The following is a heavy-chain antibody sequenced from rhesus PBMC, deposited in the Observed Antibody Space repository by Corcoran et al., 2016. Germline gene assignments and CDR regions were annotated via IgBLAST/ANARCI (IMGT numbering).Heavy chain of an antibody. CDR1: GFTFSRYY. J-gene: IGHJ4*01. Sequence: EVQLVESGGGLVQPGGSLRLSCTGPGFTFSRYYMYWIRQAPGKGLQWVSAINTGGGNTWYTDSVKGRFTISKENAKNTLYLQMDSLRAEDTAVYYCAKDIFGSGWYVDYWGQGVLVTVSS. CDR2: INTGGGNT. V-gene: IGHV3-22*01. CDR3: AKDIFGSGWYVDY. D-gene: IGHD6-31*01.